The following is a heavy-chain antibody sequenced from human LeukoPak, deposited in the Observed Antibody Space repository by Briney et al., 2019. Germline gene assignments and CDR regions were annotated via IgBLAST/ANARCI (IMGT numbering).Heavy chain of an antibody. CDR2: ISGTGGRI. V-gene: IGHV3-23*01. CDR1: GITFSSYA. CDR3: AKDRYGDSGGYFDL. D-gene: IGHD4-17*01. J-gene: IGHJ2*01. Sequence: GASLRLSCAPSGITFSSYAMSWVRQAPGKGLEWVSAISGTGGRIYYGDSVKGRFTISRDNSKNTLYLQMNSLRAEDTAIYYCAKDRYGDSGGYFDLWGRGTLATVSS.